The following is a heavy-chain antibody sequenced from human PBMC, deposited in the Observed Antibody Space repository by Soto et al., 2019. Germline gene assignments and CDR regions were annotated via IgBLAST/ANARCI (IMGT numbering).Heavy chain of an antibody. CDR3: ARSWFGELSPNY. Sequence: SETLSLTYTVSGGSISSGGYYWSWIRQHPGKGLEWIGYIYYSGSTYYNPSLKSRVTISVDTSKNQFSLKLSSVTAADTAVYYCARSWFGELSPNYWGQGTLVTVSS. CDR1: GGSISSGGYY. V-gene: IGHV4-31*03. D-gene: IGHD3-10*01. J-gene: IGHJ4*02. CDR2: IYYSGST.